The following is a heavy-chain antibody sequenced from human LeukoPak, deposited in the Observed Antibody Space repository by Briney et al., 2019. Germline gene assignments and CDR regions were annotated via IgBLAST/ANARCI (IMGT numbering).Heavy chain of an antibody. CDR2: FDPEDGET. Sequence: ASVKVSCKVSGYTLTELSMHWVRQAPGKGLEWMGGFDPEDGETIYAQKFQGRVTMTEDTSTDTAYMELSSLRSEDTAVYYCATDLISYGSGSYSGICSGYWGQGTLATVSS. J-gene: IGHJ4*02. CDR3: ATDLISYGSGSYSGICSGY. D-gene: IGHD3-10*01. V-gene: IGHV1-24*01. CDR1: GYTLTELS.